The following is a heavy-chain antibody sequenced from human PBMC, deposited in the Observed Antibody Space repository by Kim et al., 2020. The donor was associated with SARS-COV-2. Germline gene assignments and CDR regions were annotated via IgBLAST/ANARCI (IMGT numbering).Heavy chain of an antibody. Sequence: GGSLRLSCAASGFTFDDYAMHWVRQAPGKGLEWVSGISWNSVSIAYADSVKGRFTISRDNAKKSLYLQMNSLRAEDTALYYCAKDIRSVADTFEYWGQGTLVIVSS. CDR3: AKDIRSVADTFEY. CDR1: GFTFDDYA. J-gene: IGHJ4*02. D-gene: IGHD6-19*01. V-gene: IGHV3-9*01. CDR2: ISWNSVSI.